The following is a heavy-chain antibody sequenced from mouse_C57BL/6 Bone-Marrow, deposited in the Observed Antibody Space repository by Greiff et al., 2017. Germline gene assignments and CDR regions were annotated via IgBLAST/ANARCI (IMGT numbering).Heavy chain of an antibody. J-gene: IGHJ1*03. V-gene: IGHV2-6*01. CDR1: GFSLTSYG. D-gene: IGHD1-1*01. CDR3: AGDYCSGCGYWYFDV. CDR2: IWGVGST. Sequence: VQLQQSGPGLVAPSQSLSITCTVSGFSLTSYGVDWVRQSPGKGLEWLGVIWGVGSTNYNSALKSRLSISKDNPKSQVYLKMNSLQTDDTAMYYCAGDYCSGCGYWYFDVWGTGTTVTVSS.